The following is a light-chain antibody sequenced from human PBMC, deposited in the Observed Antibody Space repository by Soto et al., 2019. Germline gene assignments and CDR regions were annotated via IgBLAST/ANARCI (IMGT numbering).Light chain of an antibody. J-gene: IGLJ2*01. CDR3: SSYTSSSTVV. V-gene: IGLV2-14*01. CDR2: DVS. CDR1: SSDVGGYNS. Sequence: QSALTQPASVSGSPGQSITISCTGTSSDVGGYNSVSWYQQHPGKAPKLMIYDVSNRPSGVSNRFSRSRSVNTASLTISGLQAEDEADYYCSSYTSSSTVVFGGGTKLTVL.